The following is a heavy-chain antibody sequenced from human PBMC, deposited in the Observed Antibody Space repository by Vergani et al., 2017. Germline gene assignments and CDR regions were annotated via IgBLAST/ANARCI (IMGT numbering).Heavy chain of an antibody. Sequence: VQLVESGGGVVQPGGSLRLSCAASGFTFTNYGMHWVRQAPGKGLEWVSYISSSSSTIYYADSVKGRFTISRDNAKNSLYLQMNSLRAEDTAVYYCARSAADYYYGMDVWGQGTTVTVSS. CDR2: ISSSSSTI. CDR1: GFTFTNYG. V-gene: IGHV3-48*01. CDR3: ARSAADYYYGMDV. D-gene: IGHD6-25*01. J-gene: IGHJ6*02.